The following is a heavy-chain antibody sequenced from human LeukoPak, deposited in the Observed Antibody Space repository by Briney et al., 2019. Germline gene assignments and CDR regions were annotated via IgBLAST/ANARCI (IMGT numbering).Heavy chain of an antibody. CDR3: AKDLDDYVWGSYQGY. CDR2: IRYDGSNK. CDR1: GFTFSSYG. Sequence: GGSLRLSCAASGFTFSSYGMHWVRQAPGKGLEWVAFIRYDGSNKYYADSVEGRFTISRDNSKNTLYLQMNNLRAEDTAVYYCAKDLDDYVWGSYQGYWGQGTLVTVSS. D-gene: IGHD3-16*02. V-gene: IGHV3-30*02. J-gene: IGHJ4*02.